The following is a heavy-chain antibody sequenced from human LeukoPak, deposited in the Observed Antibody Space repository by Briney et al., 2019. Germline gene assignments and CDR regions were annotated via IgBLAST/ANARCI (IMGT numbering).Heavy chain of an antibody. CDR2: ITGSAART. D-gene: IGHD3-10*01. CDR1: GFTFSSYA. CDR3: VKDHVSYFKNWFDP. V-gene: IGHV3-23*01. J-gene: IGHJ5*02. Sequence: YPGGSLRLSCAASGFTFSSYAMTWVRQAPGKGLEWVSSITGSAARTYYADSVKGRFTISRDNSKNTLYLQMSSLRAEDTAMYYCVKDHVSYFKNWFDPWGQGTLVTVSS.